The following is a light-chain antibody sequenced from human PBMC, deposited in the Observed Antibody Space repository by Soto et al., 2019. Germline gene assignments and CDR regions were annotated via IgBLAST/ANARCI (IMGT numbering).Light chain of an antibody. CDR1: QSVSNT. J-gene: IGKJ2*01. V-gene: IGKV3-15*01. CDR3: QQYDNWPYT. Sequence: EIVMPQSPATLSVSPGERATLSCRASQSVSNTLAWYQQKPGQAPRLLMYGASIRATGIPARFSGGGSGTQFTLTISSLQSEDFAVYYCQQYDNWPYTFGQGTKVDIK. CDR2: GAS.